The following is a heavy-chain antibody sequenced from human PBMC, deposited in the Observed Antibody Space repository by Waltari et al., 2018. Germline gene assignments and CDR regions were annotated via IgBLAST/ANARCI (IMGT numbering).Heavy chain of an antibody. Sequence: QVQLQESGPGLVKPSETLSLTCTVSGYSISSGYYWGWIRQPPGKGLEWIGSVNHCGRTYFTPSRRIGATISVDTSKNKFSLKLSSVTAADTAVYYCARTIGDFWSGYYTGSGWFDPWGQGTPVTVSS. CDR3: ARTIGDFWSGYYTGSGWFDP. D-gene: IGHD3-3*01. CDR2: VNHCGRT. J-gene: IGHJ5*02. CDR1: GYSISSGYY. V-gene: IGHV4-38-2*02.